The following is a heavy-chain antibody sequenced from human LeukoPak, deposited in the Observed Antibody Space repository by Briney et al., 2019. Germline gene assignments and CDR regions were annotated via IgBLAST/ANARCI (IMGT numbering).Heavy chain of an antibody. Sequence: GGSLRLSCAASGFTFSSYGMHWVRQAPGKGLEWVAFIRYDGSNKYYADSVKGRFTISRDNAKNSLYLQMNSLRAEDTAVYYCAREVLYCSGGSCYNWFDPWGQGTLVTVSS. CDR1: GFTFSSYG. V-gene: IGHV3-30*02. J-gene: IGHJ5*02. CDR2: IRYDGSNK. D-gene: IGHD2-15*01. CDR3: AREVLYCSGGSCYNWFDP.